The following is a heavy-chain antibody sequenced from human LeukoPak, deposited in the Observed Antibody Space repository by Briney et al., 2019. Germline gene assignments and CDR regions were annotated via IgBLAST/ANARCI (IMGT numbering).Heavy chain of an antibody. CDR3: ARDLHYAFDI. V-gene: IGHV3-48*02. CDR1: GFTFCGYA. CDR2: EYSTDNT. D-gene: IGHD3-10*01. J-gene: IGHJ3*02. Sequence: GGSLSLSCAASGFTFCGYAMNWVCRAPGEGREWVSHEYSTDNTYADSVKGRFTISRDNAKNSLYLQMNRLRDEDTAVYYCARDLHYAFDIWGQGTMVTASS.